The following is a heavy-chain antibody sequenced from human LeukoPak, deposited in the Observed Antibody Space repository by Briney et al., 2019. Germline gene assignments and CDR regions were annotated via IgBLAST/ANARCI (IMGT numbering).Heavy chain of an antibody. D-gene: IGHD4-11*01. Sequence: GGSLRLSCVASGFTFSTYWMSWVRQAPGKGPEWVASIKQDGSEKFYVDSVKCRFTISKDNAKNSLCLQMNSLRAEDTAVYYCAREDHSKYEYWGQGTLVTVSS. CDR2: IKQDGSEK. V-gene: IGHV3-7*01. J-gene: IGHJ4*02. CDR3: AREDHSKYEY. CDR1: GFTFSTYW.